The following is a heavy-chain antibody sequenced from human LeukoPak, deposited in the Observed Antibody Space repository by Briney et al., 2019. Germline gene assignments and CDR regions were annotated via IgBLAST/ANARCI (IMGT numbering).Heavy chain of an antibody. CDR1: GFTFSSYE. J-gene: IGHJ3*02. CDR2: INWNGGST. V-gene: IGHV3-20*04. Sequence: RSGGSLRLSCAASGFTFSSYEMNWVRQAPGKGLEWVSGINWNGGSTGYADSVKGRFTISRDNAKNSLYLQMNSLRAEDTALYYCARDSATNAFDIWGQGTMVTVSS. CDR3: ARDSATNAFDI. D-gene: IGHD5-12*01.